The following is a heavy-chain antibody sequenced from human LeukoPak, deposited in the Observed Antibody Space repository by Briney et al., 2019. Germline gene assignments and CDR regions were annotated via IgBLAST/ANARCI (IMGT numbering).Heavy chain of an antibody. CDR3: ERASLQLVTHNSFVS. V-gene: IGHV1-69*05. J-gene: IGHJ5*01. CDR2: IIPIFGRT. Sequence: SVKVSCKASGGTFSSYAISWVRQAPGQGLEGMGRIIPIFGRTNYAQKFQGRVTITTDESTSTAYMELSSLRSEDTAVYYCERASLQLVTHNSFVSWGQGTLVTVSS. CDR1: GGTFSSYA. D-gene: IGHD4-11*01.